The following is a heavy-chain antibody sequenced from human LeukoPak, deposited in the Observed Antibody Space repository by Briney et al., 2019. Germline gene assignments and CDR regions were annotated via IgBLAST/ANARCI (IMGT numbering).Heavy chain of an antibody. V-gene: IGHV1-2*02. CDR1: GYTFTGYD. CDR2: INPNSGGT. CDR3: ARRSPSWLASEYYFDY. D-gene: IGHD5-24*01. J-gene: IGHJ4*02. Sequence: SVKVSCKASGYTFTGYDIHWMRQAPGQGLEWKGWINPNSGGTNYEQRFQGRVTMTRDTSIRTAYMELRSLRDDDTAVYYCARRSPSWLASEYYFDYWGQGTLVTVSS.